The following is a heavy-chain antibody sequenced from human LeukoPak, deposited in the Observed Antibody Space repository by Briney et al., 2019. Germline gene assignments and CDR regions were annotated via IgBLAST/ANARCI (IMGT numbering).Heavy chain of an antibody. CDR3: ARAGTTVTTRSGIDY. CDR2: IYYSGST. V-gene: IGHV4-30-4*07. D-gene: IGHD4-17*01. CDR1: GGSISSGGYS. Sequence: SETLSLTCAVSGGSISSGGYSWSWIRQPPGKGLEWIGYIYYSGSTYYNPSLKSRVTISVDTSKNQFSLKLSSVTAADTAVYYCARAGTTVTTRSGIDYWGQGTLVTVSS. J-gene: IGHJ4*02.